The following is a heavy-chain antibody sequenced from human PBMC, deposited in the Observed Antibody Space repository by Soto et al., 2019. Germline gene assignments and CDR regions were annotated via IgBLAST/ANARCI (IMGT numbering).Heavy chain of an antibody. CDR3: ARSVGDFDP. V-gene: IGHV4-59*08. Sequence: SETLSLTCTVSGGSISSYYWSWIRQPPGKGLEWIGYIYYSGSTNYNPSLKSRVTISVDTSKNQFSLKLSSVTAADTAVYYCARSVGDFDPWGQGTLVTVSS. J-gene: IGHJ5*02. CDR1: GGSISSYY. CDR2: IYYSGST.